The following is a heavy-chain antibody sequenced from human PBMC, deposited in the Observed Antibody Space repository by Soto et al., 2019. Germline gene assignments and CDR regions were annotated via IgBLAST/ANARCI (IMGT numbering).Heavy chain of an antibody. J-gene: IGHJ4*02. CDR3: AGEGGGIAEYS. V-gene: IGHV3-23*01. Sequence: GGSLRLSCAASGFTFSNYALTWVRQAPGKGLEWVSSISRAFFTYYADSVKGRFTISRDNSKSMLYLQMDSLRAEDTAVYDCAGEGGGIAEYSWGQGTLVTVSS. CDR2: ISRAFFT. D-gene: IGHD6-13*01. CDR1: GFTFSNYA.